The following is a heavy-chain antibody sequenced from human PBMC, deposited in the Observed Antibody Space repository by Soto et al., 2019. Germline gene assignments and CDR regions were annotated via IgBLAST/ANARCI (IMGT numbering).Heavy chain of an antibody. Sequence: SETLSLTCTVSGGSISSSNYFWGWIRQPPGKGLEWIGSIYYSGSTYYNPSLKSRVTMSVDTSKNQFSLRLTSVTAADTAVYYRASLRAAPEITYWGQGTLVTVSS. CDR1: GGSISSSNYF. CDR2: IYYSGST. J-gene: IGHJ4*02. V-gene: IGHV4-39*01. CDR3: ASLRAAPEITY. D-gene: IGHD6-6*01.